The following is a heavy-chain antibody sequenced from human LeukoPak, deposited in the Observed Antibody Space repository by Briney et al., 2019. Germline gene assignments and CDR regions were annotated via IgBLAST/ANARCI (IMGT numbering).Heavy chain of an antibody. D-gene: IGHD5/OR15-5a*01. CDR2: INYSGST. V-gene: IGHV4-34*01. CDR1: GGSSNGYS. J-gene: IGHJ4*02. CDR3: AREGLRTLTY. Sequence: MSSETLSLTCAVNGGSSNGYSWNWIRQSPGKGLEWIGEINYSGSTNYNPSLESRVTISIDTSKNQFSLKLNSVTAADTAVYYCAREGLRTLTYWGQGTLVTVSS.